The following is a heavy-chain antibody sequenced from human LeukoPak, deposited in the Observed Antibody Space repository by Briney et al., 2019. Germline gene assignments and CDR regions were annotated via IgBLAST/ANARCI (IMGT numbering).Heavy chain of an antibody. CDR3: ARLRYFDWSLGGAFDI. J-gene: IGHJ3*02. V-gene: IGHV4-59*01. D-gene: IGHD3-9*01. Sequence: SETLSLTCTVSGGSISNYYWSWIRQPPGKGLEWIGYIYYSGSTNYNPSLKSRVTISVDTSKNQFSLKLRSVTAADTAVYYCARLRYFDWSLGGAFDIWGQGTMVTVSS. CDR1: GGSISNYY. CDR2: IYYSGST.